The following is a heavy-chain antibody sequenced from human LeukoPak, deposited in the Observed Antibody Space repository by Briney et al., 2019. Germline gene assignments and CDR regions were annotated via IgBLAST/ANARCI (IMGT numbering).Heavy chain of an antibody. J-gene: IGHJ4*02. V-gene: IGHV5-51*01. CDR1: GYPFDTYW. CDR2: INPLDSDT. Sequence: GESLKISCKGSGYPFDTYWIGWVRQTPGKGLEWMGIINPLDSDTRYSPCFQGQFTFSADKSITTAYLQWSSLAASDTAMYYCTRRIDYGNYDYWGQGTLVTVSS. CDR3: TRRIDYGNYDY. D-gene: IGHD4-17*01.